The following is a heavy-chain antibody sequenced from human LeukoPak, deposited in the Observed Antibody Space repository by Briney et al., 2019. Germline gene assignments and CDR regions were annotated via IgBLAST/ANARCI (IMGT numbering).Heavy chain of an antibody. CDR1: GYSFTGDF. Sequence: ASVKVSCKASGYSFTGDFMHWVRQAPGHGLEWVGWINPNSSDTKYAQNFQGRVTMTRDTSISTAYMELRFDDTAVYYCVRGRPPNADIVSKLFDYWGQGTLVTVSS. D-gene: IGHD5/OR15-5a*01. V-gene: IGHV1-2*02. CDR2: INPNSSDT. CDR3: VRGRPPNADIVSKLFDY. J-gene: IGHJ4*02.